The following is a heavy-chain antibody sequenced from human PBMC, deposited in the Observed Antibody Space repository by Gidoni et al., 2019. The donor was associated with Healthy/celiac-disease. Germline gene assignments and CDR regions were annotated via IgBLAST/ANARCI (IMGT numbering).Heavy chain of an antibody. V-gene: IGHV3-7*03. D-gene: IGHD6-19*01. Sequence: EVQLVESGGGLVQPGGSLRLSCAASGFTFRGYWMSWVRKAQGKGLAWVAKIKPDGSEKYYVDSVKGRFTISRDNAKNSLYLQMNSLRAEDTAVYYCARDQHAVAGKGAPDYWGQGTLVTVSS. CDR3: ARDQHAVAGKGAPDY. J-gene: IGHJ4*02. CDR1: GFTFRGYW. CDR2: IKPDGSEK.